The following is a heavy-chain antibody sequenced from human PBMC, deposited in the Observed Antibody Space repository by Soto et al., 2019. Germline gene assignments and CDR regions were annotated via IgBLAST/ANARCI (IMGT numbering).Heavy chain of an antibody. J-gene: IGHJ6*02. Sequence: PSENLSLTCAVYGGSFSGYYWSWIRQPPGKGLEWIGEINQSGSTHYNPSLKSRVTISVDTSKNQFSLKLSSVTAADTAVYYCASGEVGATLDRYHYPMDVWGQGTTVT. CDR3: ASGEVGATLDRYHYPMDV. D-gene: IGHD1-26*01. CDR1: GGSFSGYY. V-gene: IGHV4-34*01. CDR2: INQSGST.